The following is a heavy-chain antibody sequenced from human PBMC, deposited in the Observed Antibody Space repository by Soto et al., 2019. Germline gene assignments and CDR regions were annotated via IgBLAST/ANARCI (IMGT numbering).Heavy chain of an antibody. V-gene: IGHV3-23*01. CDR2: ISGSGGST. CDR1: GFTFSSYA. D-gene: IGHD3-3*01. CDR3: AKVAENYYDFWSGRLRGAFDY. J-gene: IGHJ4*02. Sequence: EVQLLESGGGLVQPGGSLRLSCAASGFTFSSYAMSWVRQAPGKGLEWVSAISGSGGSTYYADSVKGRFTISRDNSKNTLYLQMNSLRAEDTAVYYCAKVAENYYDFWSGRLRGAFDYWGQGTLVTVSS.